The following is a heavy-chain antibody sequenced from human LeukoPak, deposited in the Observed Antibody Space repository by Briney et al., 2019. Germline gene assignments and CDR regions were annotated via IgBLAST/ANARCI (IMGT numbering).Heavy chain of an antibody. CDR2: ISSSSSYI. D-gene: IGHD3-10*01. CDR3: ARRPPGYGALGNFDY. V-gene: IGHV3-21*01. CDR1: GFTFSSYS. J-gene: IGHJ4*02. Sequence: PGGSLRLSCAASGFTFSSYSMNWVRQAPGKGLEWVSSISSSSSYIYYADSVKGRFTISRDNAKNSLYLQMNSLRAEDTAVYYCARRPPGYGALGNFDYWGQGTLVTVSS.